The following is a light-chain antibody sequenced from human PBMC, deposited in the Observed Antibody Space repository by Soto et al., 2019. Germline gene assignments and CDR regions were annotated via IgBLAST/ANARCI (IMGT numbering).Light chain of an antibody. V-gene: IGKV3-20*01. Sequence: EIVLTQSPGILSLSPGERASLSCGASQSISSSFLAWYQQNPGQAPRLLIYGASSRATGIPDRFSGTGSETDFTLTISRLEPEDFAVYYCQQYDNSPITFGQGTRLE. CDR3: QQYDNSPIT. CDR2: GAS. J-gene: IGKJ5*01. CDR1: QSISSSF.